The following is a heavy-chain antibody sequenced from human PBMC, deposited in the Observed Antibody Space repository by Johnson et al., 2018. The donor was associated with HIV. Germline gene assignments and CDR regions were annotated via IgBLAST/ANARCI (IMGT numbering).Heavy chain of an antibody. V-gene: IGHV3-20*04. J-gene: IGHJ3*02. CDR1: GFTFHDYG. CDR2: INWNGGST. Sequence: MLLVESGGGLVQPGRSLRLSCAASGFTFHDYGMSWVRQAPGKGLVWVSDINWNGGSTGYADSVKGRFTISRDNAKKSLYLQMNSQRAEDTALYYCARVVVVVATVRVGAFDIWGQGTMVTVSS. CDR3: ARVVVVVATVRVGAFDI. D-gene: IGHD2-15*01.